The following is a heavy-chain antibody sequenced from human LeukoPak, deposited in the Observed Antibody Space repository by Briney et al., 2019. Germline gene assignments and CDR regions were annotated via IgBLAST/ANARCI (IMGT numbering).Heavy chain of an antibody. CDR3: ARGVIYYDFWSGYPGKNYYYYYGMDV. CDR2: INHSGST. CDR1: GGSFSGYY. D-gene: IGHD3-3*01. Sequence: SETLSLTCSVYGGSFSGYYWSWIRQPPGKGLEWIGEINHSGSTNYNPSLKSRVTISVDTSKNQFSLKLSSVTAADTAVYYCARGVIYYDFWSGYPGKNYYYYYGMDVWGQGTTVTVSS. J-gene: IGHJ6*02. V-gene: IGHV4-34*01.